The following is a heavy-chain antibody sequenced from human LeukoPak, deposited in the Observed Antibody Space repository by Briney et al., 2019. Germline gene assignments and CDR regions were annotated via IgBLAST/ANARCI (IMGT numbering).Heavy chain of an antibody. CDR2: IHYSGST. J-gene: IGHJ4*02. CDR3: ARQDIVVVPAAIGFDY. Sequence: SETLSLTCTVSGGSISSSSYYWGWIRQPPGKGLEWIGSIHYSGSTYYNPSLKSRVTISVDTSKNQFSLKLSSVTAADTAVYYCARQDIVVVPAAIGFDYWGQGTLVTVSS. V-gene: IGHV4-39*01. D-gene: IGHD2-2*01. CDR1: GGSISSSSYY.